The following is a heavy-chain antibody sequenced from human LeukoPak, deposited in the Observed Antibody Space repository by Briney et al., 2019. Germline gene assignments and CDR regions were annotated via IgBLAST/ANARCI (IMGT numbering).Heavy chain of an antibody. V-gene: IGHV3-7*01. CDR3: ARASGFDY. D-gene: IGHD1-14*01. CDR1: GFHFSSYW. Sequence: GGSLRLSCAASGFHFSSYWMSWVRQAPGKGLEWVANIKQDGSEKYYVDSVKGRFTISRDNAKNSLYLQMNSLRAEDTAVYYCARASGFDYWGQGTLVTVSS. J-gene: IGHJ4*02. CDR2: IKQDGSEK.